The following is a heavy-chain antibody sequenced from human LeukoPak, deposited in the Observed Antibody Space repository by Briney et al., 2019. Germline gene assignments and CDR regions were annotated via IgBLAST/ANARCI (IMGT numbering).Heavy chain of an antibody. CDR2: ISSSSRTI. J-gene: IGHJ4*03. CDR3: AKAQAGGDSLYGSGNSPNFHF. CDR1: GFTFSNYN. D-gene: IGHD3-10*01. Sequence: GGSLRLSCAASGFTFSNYNMNWVRQAPGKGLEWVSYISSSSRTIYYADSVRGRFSISRDNAKSSLYLQMNSLRDEDTAVYYCAKAQAGGDSLYGSGNSPNFHFWGQGTLVTVSS. V-gene: IGHV3-48*02.